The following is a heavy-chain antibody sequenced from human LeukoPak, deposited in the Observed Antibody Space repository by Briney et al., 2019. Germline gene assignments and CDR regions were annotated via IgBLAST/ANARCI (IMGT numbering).Heavy chain of an antibody. J-gene: IGHJ4*02. V-gene: IGHV2-5*02. Sequence: SGPTLVKPTQTLTLTCTFSGFSLSSSGVGVGWIRQPPGKALEWLALIYWDDDKRYSPSLKSRLTITKDTSKNQVVLTMTNMDPVDTATYYCARRRGTYYFQYWGQGTLVTVSS. CDR3: ARRRGTYYFQY. CDR2: IYWDDDK. D-gene: IGHD1-26*01. CDR1: GFSLSSSGVG.